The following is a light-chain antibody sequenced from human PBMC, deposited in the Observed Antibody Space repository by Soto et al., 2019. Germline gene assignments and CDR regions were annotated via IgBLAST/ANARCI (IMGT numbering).Light chain of an antibody. CDR2: DVS. CDR1: SSDVGYYNY. J-gene: IGLJ1*01. CDR3: CSYAGSPRYV. V-gene: IGLV2-11*01. Sequence: QSALTQPRSVSGSPGQSVTISCTGTSSDVGYYNYVSWYQQYPGKAPKVIIYDVSERPSGVPDRFSGSKSGNTASLTISGLQAEDEADYYCCSYAGSPRYVSGTGTKLTVL.